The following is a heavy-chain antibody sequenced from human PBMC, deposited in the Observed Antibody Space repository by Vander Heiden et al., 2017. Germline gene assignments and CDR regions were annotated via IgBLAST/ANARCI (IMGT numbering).Heavy chain of an antibody. D-gene: IGHD3-10*01. J-gene: IGHJ6*02. V-gene: IGHV3-53*02. CDR1: GFTVSSTY. Sequence: EVQRVETGGGLIQPGGSLRLSCAASGFTVSSTYMTWVRQAPGKGLEWVSVFYSGGVAYYADSVKGRFTLSRDNSKNTLYRQMSSLRAEDTAVYYCARYRVRGVPEGMDVWGQGTTVTVSS. CDR2: FYSGGVA. CDR3: ARYRVRGVPEGMDV.